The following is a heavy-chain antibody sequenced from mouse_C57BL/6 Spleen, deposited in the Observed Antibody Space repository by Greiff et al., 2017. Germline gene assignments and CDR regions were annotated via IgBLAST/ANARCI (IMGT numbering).Heavy chain of an antibody. V-gene: IGHV5-17*01. CDR1: GFTFSDYG. CDR2: ISSGSSTI. J-gene: IGHJ2*01. D-gene: IGHD1-1*01. CDR3: ARPYYYGSSYGFDY. Sequence: EVKLEESGGGLVKPGGSLKLSCAASGFTFSDYGMHWVRQAPEKGLEWVAYISSGSSTIYYADTVKGRFTISRDNAKNTLFLQMTSLRSEDTAMYYCARPYYYGSSYGFDYWGQGTTLTVSS.